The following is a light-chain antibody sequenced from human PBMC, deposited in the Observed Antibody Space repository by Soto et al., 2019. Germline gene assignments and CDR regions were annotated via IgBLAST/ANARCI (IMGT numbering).Light chain of an antibody. CDR1: SSDVGGYNY. J-gene: IGLJ2*01. Sequence: QSVLTQPASVSGSPGQSITISCTGISSDVGGYNYVSWYQQHPGKAPKLIIYDVSNRPSGVSNRFSGSKSGNTASLTISGLQAEDEADFYCSSYTSSSSVLFGGGTKLTVL. V-gene: IGLV2-14*03. CDR3: SSYTSSSSVL. CDR2: DVS.